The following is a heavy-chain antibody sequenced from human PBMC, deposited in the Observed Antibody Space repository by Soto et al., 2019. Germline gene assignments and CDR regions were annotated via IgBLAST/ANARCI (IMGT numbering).Heavy chain of an antibody. CDR1: GGSFSGYY. D-gene: IGHD3-10*01. Sequence: SETLSLTCAVYGGSFSGYYWSWIRQPPGKGLEWIGEINHSGSTNYNPSLKSRVTISVDTSKNQFSLKLSSVTAADTAVYYCARGRITMVRGVITNRHFDYWGQGTLVTVSS. J-gene: IGHJ4*02. CDR3: ARGRITMVRGVITNRHFDY. V-gene: IGHV4-34*01. CDR2: INHSGST.